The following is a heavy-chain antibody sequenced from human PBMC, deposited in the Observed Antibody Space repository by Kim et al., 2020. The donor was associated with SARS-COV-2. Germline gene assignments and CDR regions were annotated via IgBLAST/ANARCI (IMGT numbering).Heavy chain of an antibody. D-gene: IGHD5-12*01. CDR2: ISYDDSKK. CDR3: AKGSTGSGYSSADH. V-gene: IGHV3-30*18. CDR1: GFTFSRYG. Sequence: GGSLRLSCAASGFTFSRYGLHWVRQAPGKGLEWVAVISYDDSKKYYADSVKGRFTISRDTSKNMLYLEMKSLKTEDTAVYYCAKGSTGSGYSSADHWGQGSLVTVS. J-gene: IGHJ5*02.